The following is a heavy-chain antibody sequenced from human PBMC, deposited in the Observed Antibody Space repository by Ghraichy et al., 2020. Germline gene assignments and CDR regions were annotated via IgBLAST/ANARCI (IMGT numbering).Heavy chain of an antibody. CDR1: GGSFSGYY. CDR3: ARGARDTAMVKGIYYGMDV. J-gene: IGHJ6*02. Sequence: SETLSLTCAVYGGSFSGYYWSWIRQPPGKGLEWIGEINHSGSTNYNPSLKSRVTISVDTSKNQFSLKLSSVTAADTAVYYCARGARDTAMVKGIYYGMDVWGQGTTVTVSS. V-gene: IGHV4-34*01. D-gene: IGHD5-18*01. CDR2: INHSGST.